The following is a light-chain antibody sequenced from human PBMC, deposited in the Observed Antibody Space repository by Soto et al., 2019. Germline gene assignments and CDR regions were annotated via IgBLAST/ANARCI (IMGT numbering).Light chain of an antibody. Sequence: EIQMPQSPPTLRVSHGERVTLSCRASQSLSSDLVGWQRNTAQPPRSLLNGEATRATASPPSFIGSGSATAFIPTISTRQYEDFAVYYCQQYNNRPPWTFGQGTKVDI. CDR3: QQYNNRPPWT. J-gene: IGKJ1*01. V-gene: IGKV3-15*01. CDR2: GEA. CDR1: QSLSSD.